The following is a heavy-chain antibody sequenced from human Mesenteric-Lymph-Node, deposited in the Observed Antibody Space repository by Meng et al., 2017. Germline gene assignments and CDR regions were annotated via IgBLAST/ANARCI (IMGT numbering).Heavy chain of an antibody. V-gene: IGHV1-18*01. CDR1: GYTFTNYG. J-gene: IGHJ4*02. D-gene: IGHD1-26*01. Sequence: QVQPAQSGAELRMSRASVTVSCKTPGYTFTNYGITWVRQAPGQRLEWMGWISAYSGNTNFAQKLQGRITMTTDTSTSTAYMELRRLRSDDTAVYYCARDVGGGGTYLGDYWGQGTLVTVSS. CDR2: ISAYSGNT. CDR3: ARDVGGGGTYLGDY.